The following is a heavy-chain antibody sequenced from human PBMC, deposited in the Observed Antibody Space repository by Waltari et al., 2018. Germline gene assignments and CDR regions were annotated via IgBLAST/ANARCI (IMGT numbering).Heavy chain of an antibody. CDR1: GGSISSYY. CDR2: IYYSGST. V-gene: IGHV4-59*01. Sequence: QVQLQESGPGLVKPSETLSLTCTVSGGSISSYYWSWNRQPPGKGLEWIGYIYYSGSTNYNPSLKSRVTISVDTSKNQFSLKLSSVTAADTAVYYCARMGGVAARIDPWGQGTLVTVSS. J-gene: IGHJ5*02. CDR3: ARMGGVAARIDP. D-gene: IGHD3-16*01.